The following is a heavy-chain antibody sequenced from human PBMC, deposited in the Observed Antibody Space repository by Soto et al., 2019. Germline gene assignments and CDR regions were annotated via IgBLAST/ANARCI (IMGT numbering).Heavy chain of an antibody. D-gene: IGHD3-3*01. CDR1: GGSFSGYY. J-gene: IGHJ6*02. CDR3: ARVGCGITAAAWYGNNYYYYGMDV. V-gene: IGHV4-34*01. CDR2: INHSGST. Sequence: SETLSLTCAVYGGSFSGYYWSWIRQPPGKGLEWIGEINHSGSTNYNPSLKSRVTISVDTSKNQFSLKLSSVTAADTAVYYCARVGCGITAAAWYGNNYYYYGMDVWGQGTTVTVSS.